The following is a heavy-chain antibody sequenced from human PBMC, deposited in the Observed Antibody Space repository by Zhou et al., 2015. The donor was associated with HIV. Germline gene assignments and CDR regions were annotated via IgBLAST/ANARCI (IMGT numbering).Heavy chain of an antibody. Sequence: QVQLVQSGAEVKKPGSSVKVSCKASGGTFSRYAISWVRQAPGQGLEWMGGIIPIFGTANYAQKFQGRVTITADESTSTAYMELSSLRSEDTAVYYCARGKAQDSSGSYSGSEYDAFDIWGQGTMVTVSS. CDR1: GGTFSRYA. V-gene: IGHV1-69*01. CDR3: ARGKAQDSSGSYSGSEYDAFDI. D-gene: IGHD3-22*01. CDR2: IIPIFGTA. J-gene: IGHJ3*02.